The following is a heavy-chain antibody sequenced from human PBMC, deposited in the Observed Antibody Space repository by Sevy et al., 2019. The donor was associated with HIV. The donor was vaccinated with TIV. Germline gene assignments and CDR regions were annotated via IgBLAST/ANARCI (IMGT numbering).Heavy chain of an antibody. CDR2: IYYSGST. CDR1: GDSISSSSYY. V-gene: IGHV4-39*01. J-gene: IGHJ5*02. Sequence: SDTLSLTCTVSGDSISSSSYYWGWIRQPPGKGLEWIGSIYYSGSTYYSPSLKSRVTISVDTSKNQFSLKLSSVTAADTAVYYCARQEPITMVRGVITPGQFDPWGQGTLVTVSS. CDR3: ARQEPITMVRGVITPGQFDP. D-gene: IGHD3-10*01.